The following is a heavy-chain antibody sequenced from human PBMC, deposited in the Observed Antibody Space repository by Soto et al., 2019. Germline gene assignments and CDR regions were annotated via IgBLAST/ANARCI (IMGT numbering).Heavy chain of an antibody. Sequence: SAKASCKDLGYAFNCCGICWVRHANGQGLEWMGCTSAYNGTPNYAQKVQGRVTTTTDTSTSTAYMELRSLRSDDTAVYYCARGRGGYSYGYDLNSYYYYYGMDVWGQGTTGTVSS. D-gene: IGHD5-18*01. V-gene: IGHV1-18*01. CDR1: GYAFNCCG. J-gene: IGHJ6*02. CDR2: TSAYNGTP. CDR3: ARGRGGYSYGYDLNSYYYYYGMDV.